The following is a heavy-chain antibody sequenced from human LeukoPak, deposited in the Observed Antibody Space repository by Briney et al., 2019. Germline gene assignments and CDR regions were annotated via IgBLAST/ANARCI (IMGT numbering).Heavy chain of an antibody. CDR2: IYYSGNT. Sequence: KPGGSLRLSCEASGFTFSAYAMTWIRQPPGKGLEWIGYIYYSGNTNYNPSLKSRVTMSVDTSKNQFSLKLSSMTAADTAVYYCARDTSITTPGGVDYWGQGTLVTVSS. CDR3: ARDTSITTPGGVDY. J-gene: IGHJ4*02. V-gene: IGHV4-59*12. D-gene: IGHD3-3*01. CDR1: GFTFSAYA.